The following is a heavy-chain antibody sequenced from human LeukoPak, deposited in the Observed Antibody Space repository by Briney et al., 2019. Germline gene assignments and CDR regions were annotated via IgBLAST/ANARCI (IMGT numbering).Heavy chain of an antibody. J-gene: IGHJ4*02. CDR1: GGSFSGYY. Sequence: SETLSLTCAVYGGSFSGYYWSWIRQPPGKGLEWIGEINHSGSTNYNPSLKSRVTISVDTSKNQFSLKLSSVTAADTAVYYCARDSSGYLDYWGQGTLVTVSS. V-gene: IGHV4-34*01. CDR2: INHSGST. CDR3: ARDSSGYLDY. D-gene: IGHD3-22*01.